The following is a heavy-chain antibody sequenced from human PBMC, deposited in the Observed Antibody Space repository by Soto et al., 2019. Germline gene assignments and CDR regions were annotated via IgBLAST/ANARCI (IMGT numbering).Heavy chain of an antibody. CDR1: GGSISSGGYY. D-gene: IGHD3-10*01. J-gene: IGHJ4*02. Sequence: QVQLQESGPGLVKPSQTLSLTCTVSGGSISSGGYYWSWIRQHPGKGLEWIGYIYYTGSTYYNPSLNSRVTISVDKSTNQFSLKLSSVTAADTAVYYCATLYMVRGVRTFDYWGQGTLVTVSS. CDR3: ATLYMVRGVRTFDY. CDR2: IYYTGST. V-gene: IGHV4-31*03.